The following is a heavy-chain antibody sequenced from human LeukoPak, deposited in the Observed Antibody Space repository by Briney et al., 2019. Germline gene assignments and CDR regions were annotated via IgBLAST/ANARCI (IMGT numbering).Heavy chain of an antibody. J-gene: IGHJ5*02. CDR3: ARGGNIWSGLSGRNWFDP. CDR1: GGSFRGYY. Sequence: SETLSLTCAVYGGSFRGYYWSWIRQPPGTGLEWIGEVNHSGSTNYNPSLKSRVSISGDTPNHQFSLRLSSVTAAATAVYYCARGGNIWSGLSGRNWFDPWGQGTLVTVSS. CDR2: VNHSGST. V-gene: IGHV4-34*01. D-gene: IGHD3-3*01.